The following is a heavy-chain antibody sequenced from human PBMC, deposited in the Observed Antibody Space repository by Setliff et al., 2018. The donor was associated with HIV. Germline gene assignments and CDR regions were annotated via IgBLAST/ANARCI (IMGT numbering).Heavy chain of an antibody. Sequence: ASVKVSCKPSGYTFTAYGLSWVRQAPGQGLEWMGIINPSGGSTSYAQKFQDRVTMTSDTSTSTVYMELRSLRPEDTAIYYCVKEYHTTATDTRVANYFDYWGQGTLVTVSS. D-gene: IGHD6-13*01. V-gene: IGHV1-46*01. CDR1: GYTFTAYG. CDR2: INPSGGST. CDR3: VKEYHTTATDTRVANYFDY. J-gene: IGHJ4*02.